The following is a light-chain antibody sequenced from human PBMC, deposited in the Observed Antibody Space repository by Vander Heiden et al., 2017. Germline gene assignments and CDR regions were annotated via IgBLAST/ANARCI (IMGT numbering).Light chain of an antibody. CDR2: DVN. CDR1: SSDVGGYHY. J-gene: IGLJ1*01. Sequence: QSALTQPAPESGSPGQSITISCTGTSSDVGGYHYVSWYQQHPGKAPKLIIYDVNNEPSGVSSRFSGSKSGNTASLTISGLQAEDEADYYCCSYRSSSTSYVFGTGTKVTVL. CDR3: CSYRSSSTSYV. V-gene: IGLV2-14*01.